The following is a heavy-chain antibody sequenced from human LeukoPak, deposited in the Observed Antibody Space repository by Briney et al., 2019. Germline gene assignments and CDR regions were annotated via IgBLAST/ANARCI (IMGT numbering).Heavy chain of an antibody. CDR2: INPSGGST. Sequence: ASVKVSCKASGYTFTSYYMHWVRQAPGQGLEWMGIINPSGGSTSYAQKFQGRVTMTRDTSTSTVYMELSSLRSEDTAVHYCATPHSSSWYGAAFDYWGQGTLVTVSS. CDR1: GYTFTSYY. J-gene: IGHJ4*02. D-gene: IGHD6-13*01. V-gene: IGHV1-46*01. CDR3: ATPHSSSWYGAAFDY.